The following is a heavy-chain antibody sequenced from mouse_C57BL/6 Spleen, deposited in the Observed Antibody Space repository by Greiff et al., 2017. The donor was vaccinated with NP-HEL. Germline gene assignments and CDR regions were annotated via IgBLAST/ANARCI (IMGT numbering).Heavy chain of an antibody. CDR3: ARDNSNYGY. D-gene: IGHD2-5*01. CDR1: GYSITSGYY. CDR2: ISYDGSN. V-gene: IGHV3-6*01. Sequence: EVQRVESGPGLVKPSQSLSLTCSVTGYSITSGYYWNWIRQFPGNKLEWMGYISYDGSNNYNPSLKNRISITRDTSKNQFFLKLNSVTTEDTATYYCARDNSNYGYWGQGTLVTVSA. J-gene: IGHJ3*01.